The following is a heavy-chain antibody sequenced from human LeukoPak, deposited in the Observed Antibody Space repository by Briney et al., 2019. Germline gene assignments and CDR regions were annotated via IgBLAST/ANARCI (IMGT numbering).Heavy chain of an antibody. CDR2: INHSGST. CDR1: GGSFNGYY. Sequence: SETLSLTCAVYGGSFNGYYWSWIRQPPGKGLEWIGEINHSGSTNYNPSLKSRVTISVDTSKNQFSLKLSSVTAADTAVYYCARQSAAGTGYDYWGQGTLVTVSS. CDR3: ARQSAAGTGYDY. V-gene: IGHV4-34*01. D-gene: IGHD6-13*01. J-gene: IGHJ4*02.